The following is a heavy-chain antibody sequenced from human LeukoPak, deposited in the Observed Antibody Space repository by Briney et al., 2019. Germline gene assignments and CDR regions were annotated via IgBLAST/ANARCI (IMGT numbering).Heavy chain of an antibody. V-gene: IGHV3-30*18. J-gene: IGHJ4*02. CDR2: ISYDGSNK. D-gene: IGHD1-26*01. CDR1: GFTFSTYG. CDR3: AKVFFSGSYYAASDY. Sequence: PRRSLRLSCAASGFTFSTYGMHWVRQAPGRGLEWVAVISYDGSNKYYADSVKGRFTISRDNSKNTLYLQMNSLGAEDTAVYYCAKVFFSGSYYAASDYWGQGTLVTVSS.